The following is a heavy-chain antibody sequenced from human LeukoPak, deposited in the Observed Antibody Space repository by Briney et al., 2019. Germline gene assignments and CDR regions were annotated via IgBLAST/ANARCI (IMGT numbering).Heavy chain of an antibody. CDR3: ARRNNFWSGYSFDY. CDR1: GGSFSGYY. V-gene: IGHV4-34*01. D-gene: IGHD3-3*01. Sequence: SETLSLTCAVDGGSFSGYYWSWIRQPPGKGQEWNGEINHSGSTNYNPSLKSRVTISVDTSKNQFSLKLSSVTAADTAVYYCARRNNFWSGYSFDYWGQGTLVTVSS. CDR2: INHSGST. J-gene: IGHJ4*02.